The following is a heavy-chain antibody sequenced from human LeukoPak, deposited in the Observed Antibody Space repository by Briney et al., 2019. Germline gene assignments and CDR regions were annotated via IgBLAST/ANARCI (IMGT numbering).Heavy chain of an antibody. Sequence: GGSLRLSCTASGFTFSSYAMSWVRQAPGKGLEWVSAISGSGGSTYYADSVKGRFTISRDNSKNTLYLQMNSLRAEDTAVYYCAKVPAKYYYDSPDYWGQGTLVTVSS. CDR2: ISGSGGST. J-gene: IGHJ4*02. D-gene: IGHD3-22*01. CDR1: GFTFSSYA. V-gene: IGHV3-23*01. CDR3: AKVPAKYYYDSPDY.